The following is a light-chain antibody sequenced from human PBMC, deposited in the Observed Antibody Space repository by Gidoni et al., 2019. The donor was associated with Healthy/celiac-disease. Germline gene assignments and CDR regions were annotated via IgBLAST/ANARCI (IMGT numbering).Light chain of an antibody. CDR1: SSDVGGYNY. J-gene: IGLJ2*01. Sequence: QSALTQTASVSGSPGQSITISCTGTSSDVGGYNYVSWYQQHPAKAPKLMIYDVSNRPSGVSNRFSGSKSGNTASLTISGLQAEDEADYYCSSYTSSSTYVVFGGGTKLTVL. V-gene: IGLV2-14*01. CDR3: SSYTSSSTYVV. CDR2: DVS.